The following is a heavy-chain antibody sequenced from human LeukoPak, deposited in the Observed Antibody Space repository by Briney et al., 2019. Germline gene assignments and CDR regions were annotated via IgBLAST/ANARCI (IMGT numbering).Heavy chain of an antibody. CDR1: GGSISSGDYY. CDR3: ARDRLGAAGGFDY. D-gene: IGHD1-26*01. V-gene: IGHV4-30-4*01. Sequence: SETLSLTCTVSGGSISSGDYYWSWIRQPPGKGLEWIGYIYYSGSTYYNPSLKSRVTISVGTSKNQFSLKLSSVTAADTAVYYCARDRLGAAGGFDYWGQGTLVTVSS. J-gene: IGHJ4*02. CDR2: IYYSGST.